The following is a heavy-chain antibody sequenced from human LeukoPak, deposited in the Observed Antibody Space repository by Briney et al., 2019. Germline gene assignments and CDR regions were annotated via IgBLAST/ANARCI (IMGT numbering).Heavy chain of an antibody. CDR2: IIPIFGTA. CDR1: GYTFTSYG. Sequence: GASVKVSCKASGYTFTSYGISWVRRAPGQGLEWMGGIIPIFGTANYAQKFQGRVTITTDESTSTAYMELSSLRSEDTAVYYCASRDDILTGDAFDIWGQGTMVTVSS. V-gene: IGHV1-69*05. J-gene: IGHJ3*02. D-gene: IGHD3-9*01. CDR3: ASRDDILTGDAFDI.